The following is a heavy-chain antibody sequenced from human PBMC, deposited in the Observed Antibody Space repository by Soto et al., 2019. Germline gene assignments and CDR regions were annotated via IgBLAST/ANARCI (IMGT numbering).Heavy chain of an antibody. V-gene: IGHV6-1*01. CDR2: TYYRSKWYN. Sequence: PSQTLSLTCAISGDSVSSNSAAWNWIRQSPSRGLEWLGRTYYRSKWYNDYAVSVKSRITINPDTSKNQFSPQLNSVTPEDTAVYYCARDLLAVAEIGANYYYGMDVWGQGTTVTVSS. CDR1: GDSVSSNSAA. D-gene: IGHD6-19*01. CDR3: ARDLLAVAEIGANYYYGMDV. J-gene: IGHJ6*02.